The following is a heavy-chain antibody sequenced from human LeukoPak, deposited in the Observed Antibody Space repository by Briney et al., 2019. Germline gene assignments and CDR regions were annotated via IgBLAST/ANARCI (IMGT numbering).Heavy chain of an antibody. CDR3: ARVGTYGSGSYLSWLDY. Sequence: SETLSLTCTVSGGSISSYYWSWIRQPPGKGLEWIGYIYYSGSTNYNPSLKSRVTISVDTSKNQFSLKLSSVTASDTAGYYCARVGTYGSGSYLSWLDYWGQGTLVTVSS. V-gene: IGHV4-59*01. CDR2: IYYSGST. J-gene: IGHJ4*02. CDR1: GGSISSYY. D-gene: IGHD3-10*01.